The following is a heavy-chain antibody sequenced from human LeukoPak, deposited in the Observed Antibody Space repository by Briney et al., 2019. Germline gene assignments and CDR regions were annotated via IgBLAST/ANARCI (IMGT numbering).Heavy chain of an antibody. CDR1: GGTFSSYA. CDR3: ARAGKFGVYCSSTSCYFHWFDP. V-gene: IGHV1-69*05. CDR2: IIPIFGTA. J-gene: IGHJ5*02. D-gene: IGHD2-2*01. Sequence: SAKVSCKASGGTFSSYAISWVRQAPGQGLEWMGGIIPIFGTANYAQKFQGRVTITTDESTSTAYMELSSLRSEDTAVYYCARAGKFGVYCSSTSCYFHWFDPWGQGTLVTVSS.